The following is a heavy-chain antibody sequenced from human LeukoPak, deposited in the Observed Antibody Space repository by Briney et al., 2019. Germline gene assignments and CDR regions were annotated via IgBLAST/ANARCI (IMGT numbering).Heavy chain of an antibody. CDR2: INHSGST. J-gene: IGHJ4*02. CDR1: GYSISSGYY. V-gene: IGHV4-38-2*01. D-gene: IGHD3-16*02. CDR3: ARGRYKYPFDY. Sequence: SETLSLTCAVSGYSISSGYYWGWIRQPPGKGLEWIGEINHSGSTNYNPSLKSRVTIPVDTSKNQFSLKLSSVTAAYTAVYYCARGRYKYPFDYWGQGTLVTVSS.